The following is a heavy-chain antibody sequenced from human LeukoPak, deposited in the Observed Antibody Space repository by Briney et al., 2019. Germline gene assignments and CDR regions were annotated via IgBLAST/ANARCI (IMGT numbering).Heavy chain of an antibody. CDR3: ARDQIGSW. CDR1: GFTFSDYY. D-gene: IGHD6-13*01. Sequence: GGSLRLSCEASGFTFSDYYLSWIRQAPGKGLEWISYISGSSSHISYADSVKGRFTISRDNAKKSVYLQMDSLRVEDTAVYYCARDQIGSWWGQGTLVIVSS. V-gene: IGHV3-11*06. CDR2: ISGSSSHI. J-gene: IGHJ4*02.